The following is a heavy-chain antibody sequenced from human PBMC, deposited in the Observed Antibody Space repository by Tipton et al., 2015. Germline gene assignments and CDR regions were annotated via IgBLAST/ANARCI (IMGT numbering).Heavy chain of an antibody. J-gene: IGHJ4*02. CDR2: IYSDGST. V-gene: IGHV3-53*01. D-gene: IGHD3-22*01. Sequence: SLRLSCAASGFTVSTNYMSWVRRAPGKGLEWVSVIYSDGSTYYAGSVKGRFIISRDNSKNTLYLQMNSLRAEDTAVYYCAREVWYNDSTGYDYWGQGTLVTVSS. CDR1: GFTVSTNY. CDR3: AREVWYNDSTGYDY.